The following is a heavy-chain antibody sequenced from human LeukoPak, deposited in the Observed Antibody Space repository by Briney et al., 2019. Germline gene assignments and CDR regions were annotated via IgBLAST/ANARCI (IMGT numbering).Heavy chain of an antibody. Sequence: GGSLRLSCAASGFTVGSTYMSWVRRAPGKGLEWVSIIYDGGYIYYADSVRGRFTISRDNAKNSLYLQMNSLRAEDTAVYYCARHNSNWCFDYWGQGALVTVSS. CDR3: ARHNSNWCFDY. D-gene: IGHD6-13*01. CDR1: GFTVGSTY. V-gene: IGHV3-53*01. J-gene: IGHJ4*02. CDR2: IYDGGYI.